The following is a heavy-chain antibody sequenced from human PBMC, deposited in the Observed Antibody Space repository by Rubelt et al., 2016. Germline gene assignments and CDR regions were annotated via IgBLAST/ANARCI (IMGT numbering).Heavy chain of an antibody. CDR2: VHYSGNT. J-gene: IGHJ4*02. CDR3: ARSDYIFGSYYFDS. Sequence: QVQLQESGPGLVKPSETLSLTCTVSGGSIYSYYWSWIRQPPGKGLEWIAYVHYSGNTNYNPSLKSRVTGSVDTSTNQISLGLSSVTAADTAVYYGARSDYIFGSYYFDSWGQGTLVTVSS. CDR1: GGSIYSYY. V-gene: IGHV4-59*12. D-gene: IGHD4-11*01.